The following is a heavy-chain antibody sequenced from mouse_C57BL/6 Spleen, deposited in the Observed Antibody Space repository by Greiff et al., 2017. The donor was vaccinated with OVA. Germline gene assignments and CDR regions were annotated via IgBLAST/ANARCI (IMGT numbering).Heavy chain of an antibody. J-gene: IGHJ1*03. CDR3: ARGSSYGYWYCDV. V-gene: IGHV1-50*01. D-gene: IGHD1-1*01. CDR2: IDPSDSYT. CDR1: GYTFTSYW. Sequence: VQLQQPGAELVKPGASVKLSCKASGYTFTSYWMQWVKQRPGQGLEWIGEIDPSDSYTNYNQKFKGKATLTVDTSSSTAYMQLSSLTSEDSAVYYCARGSSYGYWYCDVWGTGTTVTVSS.